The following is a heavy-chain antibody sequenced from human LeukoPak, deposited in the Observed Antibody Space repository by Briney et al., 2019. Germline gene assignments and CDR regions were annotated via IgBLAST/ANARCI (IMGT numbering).Heavy chain of an antibody. D-gene: IGHD2-2*02. J-gene: IGHJ4*02. CDR1: GFTFSTYC. Sequence: PGVSLRLSCAASGFTFSTYCMSWVRQAPGKGLECVANIKRNGSEKYYVDSVKGRFTIFRDDAKSSLYLQMNSLRAEDTAVYFCARVYTGNRWHFDYWGQGTLVTVSS. V-gene: IGHV3-7*03. CDR3: ARVYTGNRWHFDY. CDR2: IKRNGSEK.